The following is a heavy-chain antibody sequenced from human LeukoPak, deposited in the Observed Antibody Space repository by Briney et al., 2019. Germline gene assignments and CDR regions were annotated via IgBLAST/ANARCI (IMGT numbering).Heavy chain of an antibody. CDR1: GFTFSSYW. V-gene: IGHV3-74*01. J-gene: IGHJ6*04. Sequence: PGGSLRLSCAAFGFTFSSYWMHWVRQAPGKGLVWVSRINSDGSSTSYADSVKGRFTISRDNAMNTLYLQMNSLRAEDTAVYYCAGERQLVSDVWGKGTTVTVSS. CDR2: INSDGSST. CDR3: AGERQLVSDV. D-gene: IGHD6-13*01.